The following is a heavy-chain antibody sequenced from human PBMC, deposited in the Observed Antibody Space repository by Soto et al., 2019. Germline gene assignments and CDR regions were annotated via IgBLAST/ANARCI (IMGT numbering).Heavy chain of an antibody. CDR1: GFSLSTSGVG. CDR2: IYWDDDK. CDR3: AHTDDDSAALDY. V-gene: IGHV2-5*02. D-gene: IGHD3-22*01. Sequence: QITLKESGPPLVKPTQTLTLTCTFSGFSLSTSGVGVGWIRQPPGKALEWLALIYWDDDKRYSPSLKSRPTITKDTSNSQVVLTMTNMDPVDTATYYCAHTDDDSAALDYWGQGTLVTVSS. J-gene: IGHJ4*02.